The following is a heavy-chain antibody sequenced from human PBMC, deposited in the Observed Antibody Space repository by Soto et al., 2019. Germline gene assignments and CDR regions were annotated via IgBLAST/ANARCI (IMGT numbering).Heavy chain of an antibody. CDR2: IYYSGTT. D-gene: IGHD1-26*01. V-gene: IGHV4-30-4*01. CDR1: GGSISSGEYY. CDR3: ARTLRRGGSLTALGFDY. Sequence: TSATLSLTCNVSGGSISSGEYYWTWIRQPPGKGLEWLGYIYYSGTTYYNPSLKSRLTISLDTSKNQFSLKLSSVTAADTAMYYCARTLRRGGSLTALGFDYWGQGTLVTVSS. J-gene: IGHJ4*02.